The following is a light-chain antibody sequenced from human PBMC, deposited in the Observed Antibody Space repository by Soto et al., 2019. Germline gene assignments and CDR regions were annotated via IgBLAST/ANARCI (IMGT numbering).Light chain of an antibody. CDR1: QGISSY. V-gene: IGKV1-9*01. J-gene: IGKJ4*01. Sequence: DIQLTQSPSFVSASVGDRVTITCRASQGISSYLAWYQQKPGKAPKLLIYAASTLQSGVPSIFSGSGSGTEFTLTISSLQPEDFATDYCQQLNSYPLTFGGGTKVEIK. CDR2: AAS. CDR3: QQLNSYPLT.